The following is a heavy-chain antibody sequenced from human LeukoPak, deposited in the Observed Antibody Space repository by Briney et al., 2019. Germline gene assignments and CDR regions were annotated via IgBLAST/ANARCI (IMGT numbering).Heavy chain of an antibody. CDR2: IYYSGST. CDR1: GDSTSSDRYY. V-gene: IGHV4-39*01. D-gene: IGHD2-8*01. Sequence: SETLSLSCTVSGDSTSSDRYYGGWVRQPPGKGLEWIVNIYYSGSTYYNPSLKSRVTMSVDTSKNQFFLKLHSVTAADTAVYYCWRPHCSNSVCSSSRVDFWGQGTLVTVSS. J-gene: IGHJ4*02. CDR3: WRPHCSNSVCSSSRVDF.